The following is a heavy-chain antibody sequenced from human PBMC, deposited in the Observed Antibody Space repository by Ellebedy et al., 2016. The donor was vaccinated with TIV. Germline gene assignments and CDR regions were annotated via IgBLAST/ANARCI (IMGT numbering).Heavy chain of an antibody. Sequence: SETLSLTXTVSGGSISSSSYYWGWIRQPPGKGLEWIGSIYYSGSTYYNPSLKSRVTISVDTSKNQFSLKLSSVTAADTAVYYCAITMATDFMDSFDYWGQGTLVTVSS. CDR2: IYYSGST. D-gene: IGHD5-24*01. J-gene: IGHJ4*02. CDR3: AITMATDFMDSFDY. CDR1: GGSISSSSYY. V-gene: IGHV4-39*01.